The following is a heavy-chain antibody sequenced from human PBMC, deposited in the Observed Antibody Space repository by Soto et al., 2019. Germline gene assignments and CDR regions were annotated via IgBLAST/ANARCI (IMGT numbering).Heavy chain of an antibody. CDR3: AREEYYYGSGAFFDY. CDR2: IIPILGIA. Sequence: QVQLVQSGAEVKKPGSSVKVSCKASGGTFSSYTISWVRQAPGQGLEWMGRIIPILGIANYAQKFQGRVTSTADKSTSTAYMELSSLRSEDTAVYYGAREEYYYGSGAFFDYWGQGTLVTVSS. D-gene: IGHD3-10*01. CDR1: GGTFSSYT. V-gene: IGHV1-69*08. J-gene: IGHJ4*02.